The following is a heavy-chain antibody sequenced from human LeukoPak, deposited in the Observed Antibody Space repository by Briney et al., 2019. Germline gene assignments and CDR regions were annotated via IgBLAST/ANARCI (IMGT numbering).Heavy chain of an antibody. D-gene: IGHD1-26*01. CDR1: GFTFSSYG. CDR3: ARDFEGGREPKRSFDY. CDR2: IRYDGSNK. J-gene: IGHJ4*02. Sequence: TGGSLRLSCAASGFTFSSYGMHWVRQAPGKGLEWVAFIRYDGSNKYYADSVKGRFTISRDNSKNTLYLQMNSLRAEDTAVYYCARDFEGGREPKRSFDYWGQGTLVTVSS. V-gene: IGHV3-30*02.